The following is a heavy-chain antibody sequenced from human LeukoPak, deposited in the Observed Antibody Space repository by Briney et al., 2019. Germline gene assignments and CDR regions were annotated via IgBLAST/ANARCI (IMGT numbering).Heavy chain of an antibody. D-gene: IGHD1-26*01. CDR2: INHSGST. CDR1: GGSFSGYY. CDR3: ARHSGTYYDFDY. J-gene: IGHJ4*02. Sequence: PSETLSLTCAVYGGSFSGYYWSWIRQPPGKGLEWIGEINHSGSTNYNPSLKSRVTISVDTSENQFSLNLRSVTAADTAVYYCARHSGTYYDFDYWGQGTLVTVSS. V-gene: IGHV4-34*01.